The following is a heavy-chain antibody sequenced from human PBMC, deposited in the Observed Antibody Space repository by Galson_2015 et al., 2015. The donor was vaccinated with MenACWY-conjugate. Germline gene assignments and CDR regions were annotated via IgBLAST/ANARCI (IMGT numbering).Heavy chain of an antibody. D-gene: IGHD2-2*03. V-gene: IGHV3-30*18. CDR3: AKDWILSDNSGIDY. CDR2: ISYDGSNK. Sequence: SLRLSCAASGFTFSSYGMHWVRQAPGKGLEWVAVISYDGSNKYYADSVKGRFTISRDNSKNTLYLQMNSLRAEDTAVYYCAKDWILSDNSGIDYWGQGTLVTVSS. CDR1: GFTFSSYG. J-gene: IGHJ4*02.